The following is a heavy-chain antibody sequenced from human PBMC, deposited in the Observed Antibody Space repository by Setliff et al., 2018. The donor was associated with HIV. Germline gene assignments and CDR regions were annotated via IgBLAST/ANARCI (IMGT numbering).Heavy chain of an antibody. CDR3: ARARRAGSGPKYFQH. D-gene: IGHD2-15*01. CDR1: GDSVSSNSAA. V-gene: IGHV6-1*01. CDR2: TYYRSKWYI. Sequence: SQTLSLTCAISGDSVSSNSAAWNWVRQSPSRGLEWLGRTYYRSKWYINYALSVKSRITISPDTSKNQFSLRLSSVTAADTAVYYCARARRAGSGPKYFQHWGQGTLVTVSS. J-gene: IGHJ1*01.